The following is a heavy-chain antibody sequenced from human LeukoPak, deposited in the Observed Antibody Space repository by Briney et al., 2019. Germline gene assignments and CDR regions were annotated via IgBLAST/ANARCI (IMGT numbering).Heavy chain of an antibody. D-gene: IGHD6-19*01. CDR1: GDSISNTTYY. V-gene: IGHV4-39*07. Sequence: SETLSLTCIVSGDSISNTTYYWGWVRQPPGKGLEWIGSINYSGNTYYNVSLKSRVTIAVDTSKSQFSLKMTSMTAADTALYDCAREGLRRPFDIWGQGTLVTVAS. J-gene: IGHJ4*02. CDR3: AREGLRRPFDI. CDR2: INYSGNT.